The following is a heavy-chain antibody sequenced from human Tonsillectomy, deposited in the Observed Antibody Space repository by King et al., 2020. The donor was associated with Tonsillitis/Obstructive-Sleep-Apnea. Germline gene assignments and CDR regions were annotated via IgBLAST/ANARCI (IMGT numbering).Heavy chain of an antibody. CDR2: INHSGST. CDR3: ARGRGEWLLYSIDP. D-gene: IGHD3-3*01. CDR1: GGSFSGYY. Sequence: VQLQQWGAGLLKPSETLSLPCAVYGGSFSGYYWSWIRQPQGKGLEWIGEINHSGSTNYNPSLKSRVTISVDTSKNQFSLKLSSVTAADTAVYYCARGRGEWLLYSIDPWGQGTLVTVSS. V-gene: IGHV4-34*01. J-gene: IGHJ5*02.